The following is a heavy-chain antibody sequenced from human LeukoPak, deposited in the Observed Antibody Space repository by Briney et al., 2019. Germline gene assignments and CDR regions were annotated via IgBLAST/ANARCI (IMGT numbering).Heavy chain of an antibody. D-gene: IGHD4-11*01. CDR1: GFTFSSYW. J-gene: IGHJ1*01. V-gene: IGHV3-7*01. CDR3: ATYSILNAREFRY. Sequence: GGSLRLSCAASGFTFSSYWMSWVRQAPGKGLEWVANIKQDGSEKNYVDSVKGRFTISRDNAKKSLYLQMNRLRAEDTAVYYCATYSILNAREFRYWGQGTLVTVTS. CDR2: IKQDGSEK.